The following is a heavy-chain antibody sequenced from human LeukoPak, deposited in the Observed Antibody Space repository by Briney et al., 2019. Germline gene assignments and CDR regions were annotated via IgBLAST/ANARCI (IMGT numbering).Heavy chain of an antibody. D-gene: IGHD3-22*01. V-gene: IGHV3-53*01. J-gene: IGHJ5*02. CDR2: IYSGGST. CDR1: GFTFSDVW. CDR3: ARMYYYDSSGSRRFDP. Sequence: GGALRLSCAASGFTFSDVWMSWVRQAPGKGLEWVSVIYSGGSTYYADSVKGRFTISRDNSKNTLYLQMNSLRAEDTAVYYCARMYYYDSSGSRRFDPWGQGTLVTVSS.